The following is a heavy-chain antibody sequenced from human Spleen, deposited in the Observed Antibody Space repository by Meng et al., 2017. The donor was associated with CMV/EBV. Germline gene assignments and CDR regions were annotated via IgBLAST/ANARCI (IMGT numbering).Heavy chain of an antibody. V-gene: IGHV3-21*01. J-gene: IGHJ4*02. CDR1: GFTFSSYS. CDR3: AMRPHAELLYYFDN. CDR2: ISSSSSYI. D-gene: IGHD4-23*01. Sequence: SGFTFSSYSMNWVRQAPGKGLEWVSSISSSSSYIYYADSVKGRFTISRDNAKNSLYLQMNSLRAEDTAVYYCAMRPHAELLYYFDNWGQGTLVTVSS.